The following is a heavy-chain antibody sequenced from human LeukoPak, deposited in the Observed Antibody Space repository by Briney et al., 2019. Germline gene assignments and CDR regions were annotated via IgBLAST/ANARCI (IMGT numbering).Heavy chain of an antibody. CDR3: ARASYSYDISGWVPFDY. J-gene: IGHJ4*02. CDR1: GYSISSGYY. D-gene: IGHD3-22*01. V-gene: IGHV4-38-2*02. Sequence: SETLSLTCTVSGYSISSGYYWGWIRQPPGKGLEWIGSIYHSGSTYYNPSLKSRVTISVDTSKNQFSLRLSSVTAADTAVYYCARASYSYDISGWVPFDYWGQGTLVTVSS. CDR2: IYHSGST.